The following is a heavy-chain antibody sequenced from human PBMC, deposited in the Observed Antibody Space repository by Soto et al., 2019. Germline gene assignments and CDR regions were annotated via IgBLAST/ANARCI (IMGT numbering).Heavy chain of an antibody. V-gene: IGHV1-18*01. J-gene: IGHJ6*02. CDR2: ISAYNGNT. D-gene: IGHD3-9*01. CDR1: GYTFTSYG. CDR3: ARDTLRLGDYYYYGMDV. Sequence: ASVKVSCKASGYTFTSYGISWVRQAPGEGLEWMGWISAYNGNTNYAQKLQGRVTMTTDTSTSTAYMELRSLRSDDTAVYYCARDTLRLGDYYYYGMDVWGQVTT.